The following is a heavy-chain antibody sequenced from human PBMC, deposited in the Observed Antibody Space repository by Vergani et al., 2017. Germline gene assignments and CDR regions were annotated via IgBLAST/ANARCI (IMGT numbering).Heavy chain of an antibody. V-gene: IGHV3-23*01. D-gene: IGHD2-2*01. Sequence: EVQLLESGGGLVQPGGSLRLSCAASGFTFSSYAMSWVRQAPGKGLEWVSAISGSGGSTYYADSVKGRFTISRDNSKNTLYLQMNSLRAEDTAVYYCAKDHAAINSGDYYYYGMDVWGQGTTVTVSS. CDR3: AKDHAAINSGDYYYYGMDV. CDR2: ISGSGGST. J-gene: IGHJ6*02. CDR1: GFTFSSYA.